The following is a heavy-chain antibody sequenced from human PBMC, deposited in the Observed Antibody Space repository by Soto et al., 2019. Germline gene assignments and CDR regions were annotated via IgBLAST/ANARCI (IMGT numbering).Heavy chain of an antibody. V-gene: IGHV4-30-2*01. CDR2: IYHSGST. CDR1: GXSISSGGYS. D-gene: IGHD2-2*01. CDR3: XXVPXR. J-gene: IGHJ5*02. Sequence: QLQLQESGSGLVXPSQXXSLTCAVSGXSISSGGYSWSWIRQPPGKGLEWIGYIYHSGSTYYNPSLKSRVTISVDRSKNQFSLKLSSVXXXXXXXXXXXXVPXRWGQGTLVTVSS.